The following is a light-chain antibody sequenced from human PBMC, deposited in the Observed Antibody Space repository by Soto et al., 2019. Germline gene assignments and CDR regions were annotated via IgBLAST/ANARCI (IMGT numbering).Light chain of an antibody. CDR3: HQYDKAPQT. CDR2: AAS. J-gene: IGKJ2*01. Sequence: IVLTQSPATLSFSPVERSTLSFIASQSASTNLAWYQQKPGQAPRLLIYAASNRATGIPDKFSGSGSGTDYSLTITRLEPEDSAVYYCHQYDKAPQTFGQGTKVDIK. V-gene: IGKV3-20*01. CDR1: QSASTN.